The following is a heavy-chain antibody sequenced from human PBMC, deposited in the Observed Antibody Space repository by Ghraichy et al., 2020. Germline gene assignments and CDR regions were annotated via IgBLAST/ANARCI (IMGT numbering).Heavy chain of an antibody. V-gene: IGHV3-74*01. Sequence: GGSLRLSCAASGFTFSTYVMHWVRQAPGKGLVWVSLISNDGRITSYADSVKGRFTISRDNAKNTLFLQVNSLRAEDTAMYYCARDLDWILYDYWGQGTVVTVSS. D-gene: IGHD3-9*01. CDR1: GFTFSTYV. CDR2: ISNDGRIT. CDR3: ARDLDWILYDY. J-gene: IGHJ4*02.